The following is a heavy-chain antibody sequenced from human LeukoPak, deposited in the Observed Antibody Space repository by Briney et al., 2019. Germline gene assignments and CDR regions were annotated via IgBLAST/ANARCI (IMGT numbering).Heavy chain of an antibody. V-gene: IGHV4-59*01. CDR1: GGSISSYY. Sequence: SETLSLTCTGSGGSISSYYWSWIRQPPGKGLEWIGYIYYSGSTNYNPSLKSRVTISVDASKNQFSLKLSSVTAADTAVYYCARGTVTLYYYYGMDVWGQGTTVTVSS. CDR2: IYYSGST. D-gene: IGHD4-11*01. J-gene: IGHJ6*02. CDR3: ARGTVTLYYYYGMDV.